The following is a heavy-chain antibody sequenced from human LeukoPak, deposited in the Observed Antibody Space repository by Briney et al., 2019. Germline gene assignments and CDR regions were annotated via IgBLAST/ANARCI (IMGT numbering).Heavy chain of an antibody. CDR1: GFTFSSYA. D-gene: IGHD3-22*01. Sequence: GGSLRLSCAASGFTFSSYAMSWVRQAPGKGLEWVSAISGSGGSTYYAGSVKGRFTISRDNSKNTLYLQMNSLRAEDTAVYYCAKVSYDSSGPFDYWGQGTLVTVSS. CDR3: AKVSYDSSGPFDY. J-gene: IGHJ4*02. V-gene: IGHV3-23*01. CDR2: ISGSGGST.